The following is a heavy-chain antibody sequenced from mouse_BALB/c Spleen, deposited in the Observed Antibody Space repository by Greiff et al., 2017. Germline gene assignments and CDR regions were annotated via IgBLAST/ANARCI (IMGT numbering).Heavy chain of an antibody. V-gene: IGHV1-31*01. J-gene: IGHJ4*01. CDR1: GYSFTGYY. CDR3: ARITATAMDY. CDR2: INPYNGAT. D-gene: IGHD1-2*01. Sequence: EVQLQESGPELVKPGASVKISCKASGYSFTGYYMHWVKQSHVKSLEWIGRINPYNGATSYNQNFKDKASLTVDKSSSTAYMELHSLTSEDSAVYYCARITATAMDYWGQGTSVTVSS.